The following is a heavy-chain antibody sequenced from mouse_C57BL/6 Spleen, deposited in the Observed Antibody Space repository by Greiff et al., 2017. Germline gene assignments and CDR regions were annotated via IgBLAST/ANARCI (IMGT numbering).Heavy chain of an antibody. CDR2: ILPGSGST. CDR3: ARHDYDTWFAY. V-gene: IGHV1-9*01. Sequence: QVQLKQSGAELMKPGASVKLSCKATGYTFTGYWIEWVKQRPGHGLEWIGEILPGSGSTNYNEKFKGKATFTADTSSNTAYMQLSSLTTEDSAIYYCARHDYDTWFAYWGQGTLVTVSA. CDR1: GYTFTGYW. J-gene: IGHJ3*01. D-gene: IGHD2-4*01.